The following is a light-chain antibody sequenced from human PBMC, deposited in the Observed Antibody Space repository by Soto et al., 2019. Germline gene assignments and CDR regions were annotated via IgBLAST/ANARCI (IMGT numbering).Light chain of an antibody. CDR1: QSFSSSY. Sequence: EIVLTQSPGTLSLSPGERATLSCRASQSFSSSYLAWYQQRPGQAPRLLIYGASSRATGIPDRFSGSGSGTEFTLTISRLEPEDFAVYYCQHYGASPTFGQGTRLEIK. CDR2: GAS. J-gene: IGKJ5*01. V-gene: IGKV3-20*01. CDR3: QHYGASPT.